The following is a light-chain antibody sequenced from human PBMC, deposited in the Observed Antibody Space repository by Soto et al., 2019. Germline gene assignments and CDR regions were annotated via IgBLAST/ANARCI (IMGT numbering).Light chain of an antibody. CDR1: QSVSYN. CDR3: QQYGSSRWT. CDR2: GPS. Sequence: EIVMTQSPATLSVSPGERVTLSCRASQSVSYNLAWYQQKPGQAPRLLIYGPSTRATGIPARFSGSGSGTEFTLTISRLEPEDFAVYYCQQYGSSRWTFGQGTKVDIK. V-gene: IGKV3-15*01. J-gene: IGKJ1*01.